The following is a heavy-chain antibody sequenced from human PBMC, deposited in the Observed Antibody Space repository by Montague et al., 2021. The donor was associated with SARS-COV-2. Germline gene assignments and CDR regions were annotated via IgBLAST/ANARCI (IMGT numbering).Heavy chain of an antibody. CDR3: ARLRDGVVPSPILGVGPYYSYYYVDV. V-gene: IGHV4-34*01. Sequence: SETLSLTCAVHGTSFSGYYWNWIRQPPGKGLEWIGEINHGGSTKYSPSLKSLLTISADTSKNQFSLKLTSVAAADTAVYYCARLRDGVVPSPILGVGPYYSYYYVDVWGRGTTVTVSS. CDR1: GTSFSGYY. J-gene: IGHJ6*03. D-gene: IGHD3-10*01. CDR2: INHGGST.